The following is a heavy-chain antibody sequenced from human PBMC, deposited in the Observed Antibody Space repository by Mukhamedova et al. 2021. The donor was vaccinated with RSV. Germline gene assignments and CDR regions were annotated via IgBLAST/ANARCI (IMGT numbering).Heavy chain of an antibody. D-gene: IGHD3-22*01. Sequence: GRFTISRDNAKNSLYLQMNSLRAEDTAVYYCARGDYYDSSGYYTDAFDIWAQGTMATVSS. V-gene: IGHV3-11*05. CDR3: ARGDYYDSSGYYTDAFDI. J-gene: IGHJ3*02.